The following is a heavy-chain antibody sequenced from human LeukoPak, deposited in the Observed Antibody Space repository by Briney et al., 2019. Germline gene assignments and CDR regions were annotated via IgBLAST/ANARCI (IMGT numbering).Heavy chain of an antibody. CDR2: INPNSGGT. CDR3: ARGRGYSGYDWVY. CDR1: GYTFTSYY. D-gene: IGHD5-12*01. Sequence: ASVKVSCKASGYTFTSYYMHWVRQAPGQGLEWMGWINPNSGGTNYAQKFQGWVTMTRDTSISTAYMELSRLRSDDTAVYYCARGRGYSGYDWVYWGQGTLVTVSS. V-gene: IGHV1-2*04. J-gene: IGHJ4*02.